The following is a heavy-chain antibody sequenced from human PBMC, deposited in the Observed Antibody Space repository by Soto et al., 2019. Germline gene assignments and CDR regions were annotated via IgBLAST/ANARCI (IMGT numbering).Heavy chain of an antibody. D-gene: IGHD2-8*01. J-gene: IGHJ6*02. V-gene: IGHV1-46*01. CDR1: GYTFTSYY. CDR3: AKNGQPPYYYYGMDV. Sequence: VKVSCKASGYTFTSYYMHWVRQAPGQGLEWMGTINPSGGDTKYAQKFQGRVTMTVDTSTTTAYMELRSLTSDDRAVYYCAKNGQPPYYYYGMDVWGQGTTVTVSS. CDR2: INPSGGDT.